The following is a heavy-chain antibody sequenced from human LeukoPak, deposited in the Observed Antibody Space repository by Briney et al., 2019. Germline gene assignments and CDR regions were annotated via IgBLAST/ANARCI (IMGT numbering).Heavy chain of an antibody. J-gene: IGHJ4*02. CDR1: GFTFSSYS. CDR2: FYRGDST. D-gene: IGHD2-15*01. CDR3: AREVVSIPSYFDS. V-gene: IGHV3-53*01. Sequence: PGGSLRLSCAASGFTFSSYSMYWVRQAPGKGLEWVSFFYRGDSTYYAESVRGRFTISRDNSKNTLYLLMNSLIPEDTAVYYCAREVVSIPSYFDSWGQGTLVTVSS.